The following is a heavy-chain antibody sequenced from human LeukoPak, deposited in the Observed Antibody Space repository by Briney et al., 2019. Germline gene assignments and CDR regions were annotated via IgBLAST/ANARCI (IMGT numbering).Heavy chain of an antibody. CDR2: MQYDGSQI. J-gene: IGHJ4*02. CDR3: AGKAAAFYFDY. CDR1: GLAFSSYG. D-gene: IGHD6-13*01. V-gene: IGHV3-30*02. Sequence: GGSLRLSCTASGLAFSSYGIHWARQAPGKGLEWVAFMQYDGSQIYYVDSVKGRFTISRDNSKNALYLQMNSLRPEDTAIYYCAGKAAAFYFDYWGQGTLVTVSS.